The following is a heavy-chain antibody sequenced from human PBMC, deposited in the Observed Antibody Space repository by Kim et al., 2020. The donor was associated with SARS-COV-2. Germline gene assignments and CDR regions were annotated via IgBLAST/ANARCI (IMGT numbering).Heavy chain of an antibody. CDR2: IKKNGGTT. D-gene: IGHD1-20*01. CDR1: GYTFDDFG. CDR3: TRGYIGVPFDS. Sequence: GGSLRLSCAASGYTFDDFGMSWVRQAPGKGLEWVSGIKKNGGTTGYADSVKGRFTISRDNAKNSLYLQMNSLRVEDTALYYCTRGYIGVPFDSWGHGARGAVSS. V-gene: IGHV3-20*04. J-gene: IGHJ5*01.